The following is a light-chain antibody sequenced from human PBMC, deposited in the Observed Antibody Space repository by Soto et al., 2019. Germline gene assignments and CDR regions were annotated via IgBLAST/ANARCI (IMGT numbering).Light chain of an antibody. V-gene: IGKV1-5*03. J-gene: IGKJ4*01. CDR1: QSVNSW. CDR3: QQYDISPLT. Sequence: DIQMTQSPSTLSASVGDRVTITCRASQSVNSWLAWYQQKPGKAPKLLLYKASSLESGVPSRFSGSGSGTEFTLTISSLQPDDFGTYYCQQYDISPLTFGGGTKVDIK. CDR2: KAS.